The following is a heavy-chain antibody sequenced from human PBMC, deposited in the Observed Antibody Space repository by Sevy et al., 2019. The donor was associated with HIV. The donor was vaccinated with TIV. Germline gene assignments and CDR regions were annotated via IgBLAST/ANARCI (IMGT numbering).Heavy chain of an antibody. V-gene: IGHV3-23*01. CDR3: AKRGNGWYELDY. Sequence: GESLKISCAASGFPFSSYAMDWVRQAPGKGLEWVSTVSSTRETEYYADSVKGRFTISRDHSKNTVFLQMNSLRGEDTAVYYCAKRGNGWYELDYWGRGTLVTVSS. CDR2: VSSTRETE. J-gene: IGHJ4*02. CDR1: GFPFSSYA. D-gene: IGHD6-19*01.